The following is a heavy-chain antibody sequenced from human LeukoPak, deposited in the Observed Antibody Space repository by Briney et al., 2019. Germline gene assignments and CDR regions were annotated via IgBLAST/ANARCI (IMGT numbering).Heavy chain of an antibody. J-gene: IGHJ4*02. CDR3: AREALRYFDWSFDY. CDR1: GGSVSSGSYY. D-gene: IGHD3-9*01. CDR2: IYYSGST. V-gene: IGHV4-61*01. Sequence: SETLSLTCTVSGGSVSSGSYYWSWIRQPPGKGLEWIGYIYYSGSTNYNPSLKSRVTISVDTSKNQFSLKLSSVTAADTTVYYRAREALRYFDWSFDYWGQGTLVTVSS.